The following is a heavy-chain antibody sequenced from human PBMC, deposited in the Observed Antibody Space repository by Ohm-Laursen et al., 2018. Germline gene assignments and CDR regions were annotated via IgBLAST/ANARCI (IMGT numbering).Heavy chain of an antibody. J-gene: IGHJ4*02. CDR2: MNEIGSEK. CDR3: AKGRDLTGG. Sequence: SLRLSCTASGFTFTRYWMSWARQAPGKGLEWVANMNEIGSEKYFVDPVRGRFTISRDNAKNSLFLQMNSLRVEDTAVYYCAKGRDLTGGWGQGTLVIVSS. D-gene: IGHD2-8*02. CDR1: GFTFTRYW. V-gene: IGHV3-7*01.